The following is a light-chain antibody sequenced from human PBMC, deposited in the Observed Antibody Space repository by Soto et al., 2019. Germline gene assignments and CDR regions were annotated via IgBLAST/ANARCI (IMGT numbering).Light chain of an antibody. CDR2: SGS. CDR3: MQALQTPPT. V-gene: IGKV2-28*01. Sequence: DIVMTQSPLSLPVTPGEPASISCRSSQSLLHSNGYNYLDWYLQKPGQSPQLLIYSGSNRASGVSDRFSGSGSGTDFTLKISRVEAEDVGVYYCMQALQTPPTFGQGTRLEIK. CDR1: QSLLHSNGYNY. J-gene: IGKJ5*01.